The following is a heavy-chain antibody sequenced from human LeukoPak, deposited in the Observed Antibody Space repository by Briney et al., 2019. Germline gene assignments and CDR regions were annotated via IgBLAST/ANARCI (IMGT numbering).Heavy chain of an antibody. CDR2: IYTSGST. CDR1: GGSISSYY. J-gene: IGHJ4*02. CDR3: ARARISYCSGGSCYYYFDY. V-gene: IGHV4-4*07. Sequence: SETLSLTCTVSGGSISSYYWSWIRQPAGKGLEWIGRIYTSGSTNYNPSLKSRVTMSVDTSKNQFSLKLSSVTAADTAVYYCARARISYCSGGSCYYYFDYWGQGTLVTVSS. D-gene: IGHD2-15*01.